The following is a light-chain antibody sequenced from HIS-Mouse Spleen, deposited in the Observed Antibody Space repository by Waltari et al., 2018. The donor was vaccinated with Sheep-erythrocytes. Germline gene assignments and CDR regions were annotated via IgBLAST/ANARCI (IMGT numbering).Light chain of an antibody. CDR1: QDISNY. CDR2: DAS. Sequence: DIQMTQSPSSLSASVGDRVTITCQASQDISNYLNWYQQKPGKAPKLLIYDASNLETEVPSRFSGSGSGTDFTFTISSLQPDDIATYYCQQYDNLPLTFGGGTKVEIK. V-gene: IGKV1-33*01. CDR3: QQYDNLPLT. J-gene: IGKJ4*01.